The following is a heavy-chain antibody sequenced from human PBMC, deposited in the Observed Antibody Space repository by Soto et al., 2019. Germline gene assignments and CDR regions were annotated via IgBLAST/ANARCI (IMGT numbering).Heavy chain of an antibody. D-gene: IGHD5-12*01. J-gene: IGHJ4*02. CDR1: GFTFSSYG. CDR2: IWYDGSNK. V-gene: IGHV3-33*01. Sequence: HPGGSLRLSCAASGFTFSSYGMHWVRQAPGKGLEWVAVIWYDGSNKYYADSVKGRFTISRDNSKNTLYLQMNSLRAEDTAVYYCARDVEMATIPDYWGQGTLVTVSS. CDR3: ARDVEMATIPDY.